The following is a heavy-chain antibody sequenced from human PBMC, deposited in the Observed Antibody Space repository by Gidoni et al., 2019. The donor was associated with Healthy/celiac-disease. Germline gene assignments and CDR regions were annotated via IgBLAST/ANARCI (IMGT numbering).Heavy chain of an antibody. V-gene: IGHV3-30-3*01. CDR1: GFPFSSYA. Sequence: QVQLVESGGGVVQPGRSLRLSCAASGFPFSSYAMHWVRQAPGKGLEWVAVISYDGSNKYYADSVKGRFTISRDNSKNTLYLQMNSLRAEDTAVYYCAREGAARPRRAAFDYWGQGTLVTVSS. J-gene: IGHJ4*02. D-gene: IGHD6-6*01. CDR3: AREGAARPRRAAFDY. CDR2: ISYDGSNK.